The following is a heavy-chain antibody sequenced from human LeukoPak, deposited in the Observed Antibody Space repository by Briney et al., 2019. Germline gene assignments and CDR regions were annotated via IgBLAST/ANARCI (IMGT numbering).Heavy chain of an antibody. Sequence: SVKVSCKASGGTFSSYAISWVRQAPGQGLEWMGGIIPIFGTANYAQKFQGRVTITTDESTSTAYMELSSLRSEDTAVYYRATQTYYYDSSGYYSFDYWGQGTLVTVSS. CDR2: IIPIFGTA. V-gene: IGHV1-69*05. CDR3: ATQTYYYDSSGYYSFDY. D-gene: IGHD3-22*01. J-gene: IGHJ4*02. CDR1: GGTFSSYA.